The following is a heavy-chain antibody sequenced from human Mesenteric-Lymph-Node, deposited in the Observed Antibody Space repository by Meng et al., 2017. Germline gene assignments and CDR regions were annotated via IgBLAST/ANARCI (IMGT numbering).Heavy chain of an antibody. CDR2: IIHGGSP. CDR1: GGSLGGAY. V-gene: IGHV4-34*12. D-gene: IGHD2-8*02. CDR3: ARRPTGIDY. J-gene: IGHJ4*02. Sequence: LQRWGAGLWRPSEPLSLTCAVNGGSLGGAYGNWIRQPPGKGLEWIGEIIHGGSPSYNPSLKGRVTISIDTSKNQLSLMLSSVTTADTAVYYCARRPTGIDYWGQGTLVTVSS.